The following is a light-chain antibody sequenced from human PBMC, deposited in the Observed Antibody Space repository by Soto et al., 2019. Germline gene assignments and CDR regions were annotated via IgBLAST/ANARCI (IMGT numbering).Light chain of an antibody. V-gene: IGKV3D-20*02. CDR2: DVS. Sequence: EFVLTQSPGTLSLSPGERATLSCRASQTVRNNYLAWYQQKPGQAPRLLIYDVSKRATGIPARFSGSGFGTDYTLTISRLEPEDFAAYYCQQRYMWRTFGQGTKVEI. J-gene: IGKJ1*01. CDR1: QTVRNNY. CDR3: QQRYMWRT.